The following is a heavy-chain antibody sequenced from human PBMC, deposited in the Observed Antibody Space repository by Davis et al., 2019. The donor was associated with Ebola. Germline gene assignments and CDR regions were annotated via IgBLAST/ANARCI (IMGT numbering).Heavy chain of an antibody. CDR3: AKDHPHSSGWDYGMDV. D-gene: IGHD6-19*01. CDR2: ISGSGGST. V-gene: IGHV3-23*01. CDR1: GFTFSSYA. Sequence: GESLKISCAASGFTFSSYAMSWVRQAPGKGLEWVSAISGSGGSTYYADSVKGRFTISRDNSKNTLYLQMNSLRAEDTAVYYCAKDHPHSSGWDYGMDVWGQGTTVTVSS. J-gene: IGHJ6*02.